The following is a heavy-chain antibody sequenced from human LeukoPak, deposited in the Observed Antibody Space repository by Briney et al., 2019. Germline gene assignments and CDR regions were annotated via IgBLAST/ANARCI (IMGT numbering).Heavy chain of an antibody. J-gene: IGHJ4*02. CDR2: IYYSGST. D-gene: IGHD3-16*01. Sequence: PSQTLSLTCTVSGGSISSGGYYWSWIRQHPGKGLEWIGYIYYSGSTCYNPSLKSRVTISVDTSKNQFSLKLSSVTAADTAVYFCARVERGYDYVWGSYNWGQGTLVTVSS. CDR1: GGSISSGGYY. V-gene: IGHV4-31*03. CDR3: ARVERGYDYVWGSYN.